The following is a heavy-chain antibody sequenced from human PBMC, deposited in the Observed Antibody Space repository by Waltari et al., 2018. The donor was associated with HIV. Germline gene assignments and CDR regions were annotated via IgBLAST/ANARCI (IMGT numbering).Heavy chain of an antibody. Sequence: EVRLVESGGGLVQPGESLRLSCDGFGFNFATYWMTWVRQSPWSGVEWVANIKVDGRETHSIDSVRGRFTISRDNGKNSVYLQMNSLTVDDTGIYYCARDSNGGDVWGQGTLVTVSS. CDR2: IKVDGRET. CDR3: ARDSNGGDV. D-gene: IGHD2-21*02. J-gene: IGHJ4*02. V-gene: IGHV3-7*03. CDR1: GFNFATYW.